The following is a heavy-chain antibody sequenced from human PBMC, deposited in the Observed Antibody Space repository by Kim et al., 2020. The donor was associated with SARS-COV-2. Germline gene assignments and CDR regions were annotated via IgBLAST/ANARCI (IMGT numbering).Heavy chain of an antibody. J-gene: IGHJ4*01. CDR2: ISYDGSNK. CDR3: AKANYYDSRSGFDY. D-gene: IGHD3-22*01. CDR1: GFTFSSYG. V-gene: IGHV3-30*18. Sequence: GGSLRLSCAASGFTFSSYGMHWVRQAPGKGLEWVAVISYDGSNKYYADSVKGRFTISRDNSKNTLYLQMNSLRAEDTAVYYCAKANYYDSRSGFDYWG.